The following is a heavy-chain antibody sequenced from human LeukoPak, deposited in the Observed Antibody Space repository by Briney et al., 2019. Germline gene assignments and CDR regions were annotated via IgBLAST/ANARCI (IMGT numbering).Heavy chain of an antibody. Sequence: GGSLRLSCAASGFTFDDYGMSWVRQAPGKGPEWVSAISGSGDRTDYADSVRGRFTISRDNSKSTLYLQMNSLRVEDTAIYYCAIREPIGYWGQGSLVTVSP. V-gene: IGHV3-23*01. CDR1: GFTFDDYG. D-gene: IGHD6-13*01. CDR3: AIREPIGY. J-gene: IGHJ4*02. CDR2: ISGSGDRT.